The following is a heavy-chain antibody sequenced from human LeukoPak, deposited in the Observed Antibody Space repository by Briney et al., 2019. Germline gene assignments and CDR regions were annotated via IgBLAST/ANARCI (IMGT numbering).Heavy chain of an antibody. D-gene: IGHD1-1*01. Sequence: SVKVSCKASGGTFSSYAISWVRQAPGQGLEWMRGIIPIFGTANYAQKFQGRVTITADESTSTAYMELSSLRSEDTAVYYCAREGDQLERRAHYYYGMDVWGKGTTVTVSS. CDR3: AREGDQLERRAHYYYGMDV. V-gene: IGHV1-69*13. CDR1: GGTFSSYA. J-gene: IGHJ6*04. CDR2: IIPIFGTA.